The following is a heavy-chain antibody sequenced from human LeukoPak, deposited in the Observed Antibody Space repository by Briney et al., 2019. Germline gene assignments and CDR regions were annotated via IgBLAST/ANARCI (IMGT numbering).Heavy chain of an antibody. CDR3: ARVTSESGYVDY. D-gene: IGHD3-16*01. Sequence: SETLSLTCAVSGGSISIGGYSWSWIRQPPGKGLEWIGYIYHSGSTYYNPSLKSRVTISVDRSKNQFSLKLSSVTAADTAVYYCARVTSESGYVDYWGQGTLVTVSS. J-gene: IGHJ4*02. CDR1: GGSISIGGYS. CDR2: IYHSGST. V-gene: IGHV4-30-2*01.